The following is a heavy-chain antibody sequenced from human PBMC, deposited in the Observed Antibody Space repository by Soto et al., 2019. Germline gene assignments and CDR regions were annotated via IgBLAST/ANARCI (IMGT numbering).Heavy chain of an antibody. CDR1: GGSTSSGDYY. CDR2: IHYSGTI. V-gene: IGHV4-31*03. Sequence: QVQLQESGPGLVKPSQTLSLTCIVSGGSTSSGDYYRSWIRQYPGKVLEWIGSIHYSGTIYYNPSLRRRATMSVDTSNFQFSLKLSSVTAADTAVYYCTRGLDWAKLGYWGQGTLVTVSS. D-gene: IGHD3-16*01. J-gene: IGHJ4*02. CDR3: TRGLDWAKLGY.